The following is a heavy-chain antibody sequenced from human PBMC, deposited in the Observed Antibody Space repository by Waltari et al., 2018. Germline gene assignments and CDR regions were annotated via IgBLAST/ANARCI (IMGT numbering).Heavy chain of an antibody. CDR3: ARGYAHCNDGGCFSNWLDP. CDR2: IIPMCGKE. D-gene: IGHD2-15*01. J-gene: IGHJ5*02. Sequence: QVHLVQSGAEVKKPGSSVKVSCTASGYTFNHYAITWVRQAPGQGLEWMGGIIPMCGKEKYAQKLQGRLTIAADESTRTAYMELRSLTSEDTATYYCARGYAHCNDGGCFSNWLDPWGQGTLVTVSS. CDR1: GYTFNHYA. V-gene: IGHV1-69*13.